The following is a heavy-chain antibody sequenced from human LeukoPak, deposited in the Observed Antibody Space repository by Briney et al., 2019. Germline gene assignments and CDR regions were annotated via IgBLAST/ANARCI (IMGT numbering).Heavy chain of an antibody. CDR2: INQDGREK. J-gene: IGHJ6*03. V-gene: IGHV3-7*01. CDR1: GFTFSSYW. Sequence: GGSLRLSCAASGFTFSSYWMSGVRQAPGKGLGGVANINQDGREKYYVDSVKGRFTISRDNAKNSPYLQMNTLRAPDTALSFFPRPPIDTHVYYYIDVWGKGTTVTVSS. D-gene: IGHD3-22*01. CDR3: PRPPIDTHVYYYIDV.